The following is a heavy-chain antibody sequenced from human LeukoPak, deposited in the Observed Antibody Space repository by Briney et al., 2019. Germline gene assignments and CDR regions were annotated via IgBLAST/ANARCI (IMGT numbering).Heavy chain of an antibody. CDR2: IIPIFGTA. J-gene: IGHJ4*02. Sequence: ASVKVSCKASGGTFISSSISWVRQAPGQGLEWMGGIIPIFGTANYAQKFQGRVTITADESTRTAYMKLSSLRSEDTAVYYCARPPGYQLPKEMFLYYWGQGTLVTVSS. V-gene: IGHV1-69*13. CDR1: GGTFISSS. D-gene: IGHD2-2*01. CDR3: ARPPGYQLPKEMFLYY.